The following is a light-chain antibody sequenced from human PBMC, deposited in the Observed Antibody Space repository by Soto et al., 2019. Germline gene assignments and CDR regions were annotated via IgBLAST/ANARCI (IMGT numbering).Light chain of an antibody. Sequence: IQLTQSPSFLSASVGDRVTITCRASQGINSYLAWYQQKPGKVPKLLIYAASTLQSGVPSRFSGSGSGTEFTLTISRLQREDFATYYCQQINSYPITFGQGTRLEI. CDR3: QQINSYPIT. J-gene: IGKJ5*01. CDR2: AAS. V-gene: IGKV1-9*01. CDR1: QGINSY.